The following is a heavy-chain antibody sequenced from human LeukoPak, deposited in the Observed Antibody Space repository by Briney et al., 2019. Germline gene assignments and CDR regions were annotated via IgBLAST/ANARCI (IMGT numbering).Heavy chain of an antibody. CDR1: GYSISSGYY. Sequence: PSETLSLTCTVSGYSISSGYYWGWIRQPPGKGLEWIGSIYHSGSTYYNPSLKSRVTISVDTSKNQFSLKLSSVTAADTAVYYCARALLYCSSTSCYTRGFDYWAREPWSPSPQ. J-gene: IGHJ4*02. V-gene: IGHV4-38-2*02. D-gene: IGHD2-2*02. CDR3: ARALLYCSSTSCYTRGFDY. CDR2: IYHSGST.